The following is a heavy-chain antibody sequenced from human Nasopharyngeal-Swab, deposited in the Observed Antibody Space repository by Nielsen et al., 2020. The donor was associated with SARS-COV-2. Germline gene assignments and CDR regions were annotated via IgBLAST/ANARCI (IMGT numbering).Heavy chain of an antibody. CDR3: TRGCGGDCHGIDY. V-gene: IGHV3-74*01. Sequence: GESLKISCAASGFTFSSYWIHWVRQAPGKGLAWVSRLYTDGITANYADSVKGRFTISRDNANNTVYLQMNSLRAEDTAVYYCTRGCGGDCHGIDYWGRGTLVTVSS. CDR1: GFTFSSYW. CDR2: LYTDGITA. D-gene: IGHD2-21*02. J-gene: IGHJ4*02.